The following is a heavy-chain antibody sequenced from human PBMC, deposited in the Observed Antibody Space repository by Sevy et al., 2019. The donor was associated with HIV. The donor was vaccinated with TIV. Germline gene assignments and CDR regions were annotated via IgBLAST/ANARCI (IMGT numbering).Heavy chain of an antibody. Sequence: GGSLRLSCAASGFTFSSYGMHWVRQAPGKGLEWVAVISYDGSNKYYADSVKGRFTISRDNSKNTLYLQMNSLRTEDTALYYCAKGRDGYKNYFDYWGQGTLVTVSS. CDR2: ISYDGSNK. V-gene: IGHV3-30*18. CDR3: AKGRDGYKNYFDY. D-gene: IGHD5-12*01. CDR1: GFTFSSYG. J-gene: IGHJ4*02.